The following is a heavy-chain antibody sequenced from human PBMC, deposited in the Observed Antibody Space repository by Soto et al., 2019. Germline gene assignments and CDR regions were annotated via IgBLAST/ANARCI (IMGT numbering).Heavy chain of an antibody. V-gene: IGHV1-69*12. D-gene: IGHD4-4*01. J-gene: IGHJ6*02. CDR3: ARANVRLQLGGNSDYILDV. CDR1: GGTFSSSA. Sequence: QVQLVQSGAEMKEPGSSVKVSCKTSGGTFSSSAISWLRQAPGHGLGWMGGIIPLFRTPDYAQKFQGRVTMAADVSTGTVYMELISLRSEATPVYYCARANVRLQLGGNSDYILDVWGQGTTITVSS. CDR2: IIPLFRTP.